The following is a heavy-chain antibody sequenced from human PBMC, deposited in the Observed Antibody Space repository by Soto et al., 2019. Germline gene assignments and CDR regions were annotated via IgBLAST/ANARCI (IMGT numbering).Heavy chain of an antibody. CDR3: ARVVFSWGYSSGWLDLYYYGMDV. CDR2: IWYDGSNK. CDR1: GFTFSSYG. Sequence: PGGSLRLSCAASGFTFSSYGMHWVRQAPGKGLKRVAVIWYDGSNKYYADSVKGRFTISRDNSKNTLYLQINSLRAEDTAVYYCARVVFSWGYSSGWLDLYYYGMDVWGQGTTVTVSS. V-gene: IGHV3-33*01. D-gene: IGHD6-19*01. J-gene: IGHJ6*02.